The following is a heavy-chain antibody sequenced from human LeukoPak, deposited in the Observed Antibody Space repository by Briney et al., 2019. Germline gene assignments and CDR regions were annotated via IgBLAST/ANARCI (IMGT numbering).Heavy chain of an antibody. V-gene: IGHV4-34*01. J-gene: IGHJ6*02. Sequence: SETLSLTCAVYGGSFSGYYWSWIRQPPGKGLEWIGEINHSGSTNYNPSLKSRVTISVDTSKNQFSLKLSSVTAADTAVYYCARGPRACSGSYCYYYYYGMDVWGQGTTVTVSS. D-gene: IGHD3-10*02. CDR3: ARGPRACSGSYCYYYYYGMDV. CDR2: INHSGST. CDR1: GGSFSGYY.